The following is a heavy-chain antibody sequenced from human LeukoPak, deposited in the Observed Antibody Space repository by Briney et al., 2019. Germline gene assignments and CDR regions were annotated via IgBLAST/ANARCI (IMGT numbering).Heavy chain of an antibody. D-gene: IGHD2-2*01. CDR2: INPNGGGT. Sequence: ASVKVSCKASGYTFTGYYMHWVRQAPGQGLEWMGWINPNGGGTNYAQKFQGRVTMTRDTSISTAYMELSRLRSDDTAVYYCASEDIVVVPAAGGDYWGQGTLVTVSS. CDR1: GYTFTGYY. J-gene: IGHJ4*02. V-gene: IGHV1-2*02. CDR3: ASEDIVVVPAAGGDY.